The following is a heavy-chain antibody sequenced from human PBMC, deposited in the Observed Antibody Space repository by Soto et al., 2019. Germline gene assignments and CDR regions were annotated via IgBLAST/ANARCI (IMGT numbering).Heavy chain of an antibody. J-gene: IGHJ5*02. V-gene: IGHV3-48*02. CDR3: AREEVRGIIRWFDP. Sequence: PGGSLRLSCAASGFAFSEYSMAWVRQAPGKGPEWVPYISGGSGVIYYVDSVKGRFTVSRDNAKNSLFLQMNSLRQEDTAAYYCAREEVRGIIRWFDPWGQGTRVTVSS. CDR2: ISGGSGVI. D-gene: IGHD3-10*01. CDR1: GFAFSEYS.